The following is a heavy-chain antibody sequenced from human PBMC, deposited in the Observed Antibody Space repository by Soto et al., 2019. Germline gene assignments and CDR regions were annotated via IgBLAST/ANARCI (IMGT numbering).Heavy chain of an antibody. CDR2: ISAYNGNT. D-gene: IGHD4-4*01. V-gene: IGHV1-18*04. CDR3: ARDYTVTTPGSYGMDV. CDR1: GYTFTSIG. Sequence: ASVKVSCKASGYTFTSIGISWVRQAPGQGLEWMGWISAYNGNTNYAQKLQGRVTMTTDTSTSTAYMELRSLRSDDTAVYYCARDYTVTTPGSYGMDVWGQGTTVTVSS. J-gene: IGHJ6*02.